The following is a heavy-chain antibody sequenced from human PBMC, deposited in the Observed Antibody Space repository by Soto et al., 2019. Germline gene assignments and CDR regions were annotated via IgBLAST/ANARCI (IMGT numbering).Heavy chain of an antibody. Sequence: GASVKVSCKASGGTFSSYTISWVRQAPGQGLEWMGRIIPILGIANYAQKFQGRVTITADKSTSTAYMELSSLRSEDTAVYYCARELTIFGVVTQYNWFDPWGQGTLVTVSS. CDR3: ARELTIFGVVTQYNWFDP. D-gene: IGHD3-3*01. CDR2: IIPILGIA. CDR1: GGTFSSYT. V-gene: IGHV1-69*04. J-gene: IGHJ5*02.